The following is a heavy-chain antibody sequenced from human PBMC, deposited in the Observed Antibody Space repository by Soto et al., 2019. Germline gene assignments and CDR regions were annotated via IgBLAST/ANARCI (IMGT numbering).Heavy chain of an antibody. J-gene: IGHJ2*01. D-gene: IGHD4-17*01. CDR1: GFTFNNYA. CDR2: ISYHGSNK. CDR3: ARDARTTVTTRGVWYFDL. V-gene: IGHV3-30-3*01. Sequence: LRLSFAASGFTFNNYAMHWVRQAPGRGLEWVALISYHGSNKYHADSVKGRFTISRDNSKNTLFLQMNSLRGEDTAVYYCARDARTTVTTRGVWYFDLWGRGTLVTVSS.